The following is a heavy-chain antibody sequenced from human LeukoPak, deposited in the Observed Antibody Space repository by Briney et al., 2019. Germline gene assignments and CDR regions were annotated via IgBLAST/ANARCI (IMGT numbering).Heavy chain of an antibody. J-gene: IGHJ4*02. CDR1: GFSFNDCT. V-gene: IGHV3-23*01. D-gene: IGHD2/OR15-2a*01. CDR3: AKRVINNPFDN. Sequence: PGGSLRLSCAASGFSFNDCTMNWVRQAPGKGLEWVAVISNDGTTYYIDSVKGRFTISRDNFKNTLYLQMNGLRAEDTAVYFCAKRVINNPFDNWGQGTLVTVSS. CDR2: ISNDGTT.